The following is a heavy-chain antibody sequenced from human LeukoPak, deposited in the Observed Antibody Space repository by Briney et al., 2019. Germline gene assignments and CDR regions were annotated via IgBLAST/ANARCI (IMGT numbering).Heavy chain of an antibody. J-gene: IGHJ4*02. D-gene: IGHD3-22*01. V-gene: IGHV1-2*02. CDR3: ARDPHYYDSSGAFDY. CDR2: INPNSGGT. Sequence: ASVKVSCKASVYTFTGYYMHWVRQAPGQGLEWMGWINPNSGGTNYAQKFQGRVTMTRDTSISTAYMELSRLRSDDTAVYYCARDPHYYDSSGAFDYWGQGTLVTVSS. CDR1: VYTFTGYY.